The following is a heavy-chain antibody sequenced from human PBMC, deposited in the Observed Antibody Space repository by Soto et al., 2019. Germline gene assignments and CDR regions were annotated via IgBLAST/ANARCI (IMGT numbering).Heavy chain of an antibody. CDR1: GFTFSNAW. Sequence: GGSLRLSCAASGFTFSNAWMSWVRQAPGKGLEWVGRIKSKTDGGTTDYAAPVKGRFTISRDDSKNTLYLQMNSLKTEDTAVYYCTTDPVIVVVPAARYYMDVWGKGTTVTVSS. J-gene: IGHJ6*03. CDR2: IKSKTDGGTT. V-gene: IGHV3-15*01. D-gene: IGHD2-2*01. CDR3: TTDPVIVVVPAARYYMDV.